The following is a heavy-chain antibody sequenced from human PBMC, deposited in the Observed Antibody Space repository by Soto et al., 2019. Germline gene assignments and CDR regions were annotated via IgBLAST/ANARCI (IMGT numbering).Heavy chain of an antibody. D-gene: IGHD6-13*01. CDR3: ARIEAAGMYGMDV. V-gene: IGHV4-4*02. CDR1: GGSISSNNW. Sequence: PXETLSLPCAVSGGSISSNNWWSWVRQPPGKGLEWIGEIYHSGSTNYNPSLKSRVTISVDKSKNQFSLKLSSVTAADTAVYYCARIEAAGMYGMDVWGQGTTVT. J-gene: IGHJ6*02. CDR2: IYHSGST.